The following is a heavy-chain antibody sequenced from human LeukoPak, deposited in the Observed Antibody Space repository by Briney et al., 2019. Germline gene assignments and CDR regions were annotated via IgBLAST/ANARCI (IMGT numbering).Heavy chain of an antibody. CDR2: VHHTGVT. CDR1: GGSITSLY. D-gene: IGHD6-19*01. Sequence: SETLYLTCSVSGGSITSLYWSWVRQPPGKGLEYVGYVHHTGVTNYNPSLRGRVTVSMDASKNQFYLKLNSVTAADTAVYYCVRSATIAVFRYGMDVWGQGTTVTVSS. CDR3: VRSATIAVFRYGMDV. V-gene: IGHV4-59*11. J-gene: IGHJ6*02.